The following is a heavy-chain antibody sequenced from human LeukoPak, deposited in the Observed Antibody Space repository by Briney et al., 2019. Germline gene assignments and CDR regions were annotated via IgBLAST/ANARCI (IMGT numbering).Heavy chain of an antibody. CDR1: GFTFSSYG. V-gene: IGHV3-33*01. J-gene: IGHJ4*02. Sequence: GGSLRLSCAASGFTFSSYGMHWVRQAPGKGLEWVAVIWYDGSNKYYADSVKGRFTISRDNPKNTLYLQMNSLRAEDRAVYYCARFIAAADHWGQGTLVTVSS. CDR2: IWYDGSNK. D-gene: IGHD6-13*01. CDR3: ARFIAAADH.